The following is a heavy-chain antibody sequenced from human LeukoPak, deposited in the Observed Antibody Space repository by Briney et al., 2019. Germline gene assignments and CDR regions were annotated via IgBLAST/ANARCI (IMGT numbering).Heavy chain of an antibody. V-gene: IGHV3-30-3*01. J-gene: IGHJ4*02. Sequence: GGSLRLSCAVSGFTFSSYAIHWVRPAPGKGLEWVAVISYDGSNKYYADSVKGRFTLSRDNSKNTLYLQMNSLRPEDTAVYYCARRYSNTWYYFDYCGQGTLVTVSS. CDR1: GFTFSSYA. D-gene: IGHD6-13*01. CDR2: ISYDGSNK. CDR3: ARRYSNTWYYFDY.